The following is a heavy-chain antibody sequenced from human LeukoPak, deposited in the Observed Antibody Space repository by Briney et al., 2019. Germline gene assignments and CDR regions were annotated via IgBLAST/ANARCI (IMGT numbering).Heavy chain of an antibody. CDR1: GFTFSRYG. CDR2: IYYDGSNT. J-gene: IGHJ5*02. CDR3: GRDHHPGHYDSSGFNWLDP. V-gene: IGHV3-33*01. D-gene: IGHD3-22*01. Sequence: GGSLRLSCAGSGFTFSRYGMHWVRQAPGKGLEWLAVIYYDGSNTYYADSVRGRFTISRDNSKNTVYLQMNSLRAEDTAVYYCGRDHHPGHYDSSGFNWLDPRGQGTLVTVSS.